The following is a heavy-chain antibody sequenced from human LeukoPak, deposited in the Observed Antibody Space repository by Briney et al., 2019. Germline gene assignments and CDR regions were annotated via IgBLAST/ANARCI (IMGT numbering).Heavy chain of an antibody. Sequence: SETLSLTCTVSGGSIISYYWSWIRQPPGKGLEWIGYIHYSGSTKYNPSLKSRVTISVDTSKNQFSLKLSSVTAADTAVYYCARLYGDYGVTRYGMDVWGQGTTVTVSS. CDR1: GGSIISYY. V-gene: IGHV4-59*01. J-gene: IGHJ6*02. D-gene: IGHD4-17*01. CDR2: IHYSGST. CDR3: ARLYGDYGVTRYGMDV.